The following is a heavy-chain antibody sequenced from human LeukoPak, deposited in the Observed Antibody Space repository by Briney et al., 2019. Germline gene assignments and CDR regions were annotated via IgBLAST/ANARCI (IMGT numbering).Heavy chain of an antibody. CDR2: IYYSGST. D-gene: IGHD1-26*01. V-gene: IGHV4-59*01. J-gene: IGHJ4*02. CDR3: ARSGSTAHDY. CDR1: GGSINNYY. Sequence: PSETLSLTCTVSGGSINNYYWSWIRQPPGKGLEWIGYIYYSGSTNYSPSLKSRVTISVDTSKNQFSLQLTSVTAADTAVYYCARSGSTAHDYWGQGTLVTVSS.